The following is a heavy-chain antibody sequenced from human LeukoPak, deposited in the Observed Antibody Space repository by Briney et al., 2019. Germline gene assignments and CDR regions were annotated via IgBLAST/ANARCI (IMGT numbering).Heavy chain of an antibody. J-gene: IGHJ5*02. V-gene: IGHV1-8*02. CDR2: MIPNSGNT. D-gene: IGHD3-10*01. Sequence: ASVKVSCKASGYTFTNYDINWVRQAAGQGLEWMGWMIPNSGNTGYAQKFQGRVTMTRDTSINTAYMELSSLRPEDTAVYYCVRVVGYHGSDTYYKEGFDPWGQGTLVTVSS. CDR1: GYTFTNYD. CDR3: VRVVGYHGSDTYYKEGFDP.